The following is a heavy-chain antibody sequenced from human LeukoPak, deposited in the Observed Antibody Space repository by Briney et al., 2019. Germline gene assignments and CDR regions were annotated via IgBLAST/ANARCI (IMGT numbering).Heavy chain of an antibody. D-gene: IGHD4-11*01. V-gene: IGHV4-39*01. Sequence: SETLSLTCTVSGDSISSISYYWGWIRQPPGEGLEWIGNIYYSGSTSYNPSLKSRVTISVDTSKNQFSLKLSSVTAADTAVYYCARQGGTTSRLDYWGQGTLVTASS. CDR2: IYYSGST. CDR1: GDSISSISYY. J-gene: IGHJ4*02. CDR3: ARQGGTTSRLDY.